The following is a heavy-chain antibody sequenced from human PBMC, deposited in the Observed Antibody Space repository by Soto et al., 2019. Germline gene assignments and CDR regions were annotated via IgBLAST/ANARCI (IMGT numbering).Heavy chain of an antibody. CDR1: GYTFTNYS. Sequence: ASVKVSCKASGYTFTNYSMHWVRQAPGQRLEWMGWIRAYNGNTNYAQKLQGRVTMTTDTSTSTAYMELRSLRSDDTAVYYCARDLPTMDVWGQGTTVTVSS. CDR2: IRAYNGNT. J-gene: IGHJ6*02. CDR3: ARDLPTMDV. V-gene: IGHV1-18*01.